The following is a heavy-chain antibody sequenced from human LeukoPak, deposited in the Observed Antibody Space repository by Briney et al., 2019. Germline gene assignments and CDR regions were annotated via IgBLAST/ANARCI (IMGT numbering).Heavy chain of an antibody. V-gene: IGHV3-7*01. D-gene: IGHD2-21*02. CDR2: IKQDGSEK. Sequence: GGSLRLSCAASGFTFSSYWMSWVHQAPGKGLEWVANIKQDGSEKYYVDSVKGRFTISRDNAKNSLYLQMNSLRAEDTAVYYCARARSPRGQLPFPDAFDIWGQGTMVTVSS. CDR1: GFTFSSYW. CDR3: ARARSPRGQLPFPDAFDI. J-gene: IGHJ3*02.